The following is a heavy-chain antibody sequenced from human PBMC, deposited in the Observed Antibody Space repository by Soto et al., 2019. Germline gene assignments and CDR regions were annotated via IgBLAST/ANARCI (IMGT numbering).Heavy chain of an antibody. CDR3: ARNGERLSDAFDY. CDR1: GYTFTDNY. CDR2: INPISGGT. Sequence: ASVKVSCKASGYTFTDNYLHWVRQAPGQGLEWMAYINPISGGTNYAQKFQGRVTLTRDTSINTAYMDLSRLTSDDTAVYYCARNGERLSDAFDYWGQGTLVTVSS. V-gene: IGHV1-2*02. J-gene: IGHJ4*02.